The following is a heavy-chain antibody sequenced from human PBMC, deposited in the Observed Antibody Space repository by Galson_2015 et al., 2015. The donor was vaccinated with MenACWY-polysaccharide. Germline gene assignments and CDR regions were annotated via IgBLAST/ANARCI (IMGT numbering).Heavy chain of an antibody. D-gene: IGHD3-10*01. J-gene: IGHJ4*02. CDR3: ARERWVRGVFFDQ. V-gene: IGHV3-48*04. CDR2: ISSSSTSI. CDR1: GFIFSSHR. Sequence: SLRLSCAASGFIFSSHRMNWVRQAPGRGLEWISYISSSSTSINYADSVKGRFTISRDNAENSLFLQMNSLRAEDTAVYYCARERWVRGVFFDQWGQGTLVTVSS.